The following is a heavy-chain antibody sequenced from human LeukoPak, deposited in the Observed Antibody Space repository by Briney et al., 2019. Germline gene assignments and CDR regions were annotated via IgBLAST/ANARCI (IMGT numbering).Heavy chain of an antibody. J-gene: IGHJ4*02. V-gene: IGHV1-69*05. CDR1: GGTFISYA. Sequence: SVKVSCKASGGTFISYAISWVRQAPGQGLEWMGRIIPIFGTANYAQKFQGRVTITTDESTSTAYMELSSLRSEDTAVYYCARRRQGDYAFDYWGQGTLVTVSS. CDR2: IIPIFGTA. D-gene: IGHD4-17*01. CDR3: ARRRQGDYAFDY.